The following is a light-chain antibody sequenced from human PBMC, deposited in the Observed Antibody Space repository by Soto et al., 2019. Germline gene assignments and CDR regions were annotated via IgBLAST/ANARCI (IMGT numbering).Light chain of an antibody. CDR3: QQRSNWPLIT. CDR1: QSVSSY. J-gene: IGKJ5*01. CDR2: DAS. Sequence: EIVLTQSPATLSLSPGERATLSCRASQSVSSYLAWYQQKPGQAPRLPIYDASNRATGIPARFSGSGSGTDFTLTISSLEPEDVAVYYCQQRSNWPLITFGQGTRLEIK. V-gene: IGKV3-11*01.